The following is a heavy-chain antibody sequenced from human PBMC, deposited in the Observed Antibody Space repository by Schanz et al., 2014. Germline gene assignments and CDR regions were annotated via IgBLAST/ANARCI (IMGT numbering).Heavy chain of an antibody. Sequence: QVQLQQWGAGLLKPSETLSLTCTVSGGSIRSGTYYWSWIRQPAGKALEWVGRVFPNGIPNYNPSLKSRVTISLDTSKNQFSLTLTSLTAADTAVYYCARDTTWRLDLWGRGTLVTVSS. J-gene: IGHJ2*01. V-gene: IGHV4-61*02. D-gene: IGHD1-1*01. CDR3: ARDTTWRLDL. CDR2: VFPNGIP. CDR1: GGSIRSGTYY.